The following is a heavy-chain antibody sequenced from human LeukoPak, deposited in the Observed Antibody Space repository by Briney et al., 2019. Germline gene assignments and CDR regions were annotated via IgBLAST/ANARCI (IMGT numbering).Heavy chain of an antibody. D-gene: IGHD6-13*01. CDR1: GYTFTSYG. Sequence: ASVKVSCKASGYTFTSYGISWVRQAPGQGLEWMGWISAYNGNTNYAQRLQGRVTMTTDTSTSTAYMELRSLRSDDTAVYYCARSTGAVAGQGASYYYYYYMDVWGKGTTVTVSS. V-gene: IGHV1-18*01. CDR3: ARSTGAVAGQGASYYYYYYMDV. CDR2: ISAYNGNT. J-gene: IGHJ6*03.